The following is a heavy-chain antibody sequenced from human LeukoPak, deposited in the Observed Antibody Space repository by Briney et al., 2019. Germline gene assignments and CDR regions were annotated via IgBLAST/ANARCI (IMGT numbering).Heavy chain of an antibody. Sequence: PSETLSLTCTVSGGSISSGGYYWSWIRQHPGKGLEWIGYIYYSGSTYYNPSLRSRVTMSVDTSKNQFSLKLSSVTAADTAVYYCASSGYYFYFDYWGQGNMVTVSS. V-gene: IGHV4-31*03. CDR3: ASSGYYFYFDY. CDR1: GGSISSGGYY. D-gene: IGHD3-22*01. CDR2: IYYSGST. J-gene: IGHJ4*02.